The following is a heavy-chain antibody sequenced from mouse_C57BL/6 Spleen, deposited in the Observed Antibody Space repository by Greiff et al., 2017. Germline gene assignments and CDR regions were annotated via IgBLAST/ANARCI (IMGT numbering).Heavy chain of an antibody. CDR3: ARVTTVVAGDFDY. J-gene: IGHJ2*01. CDR2: INPSTGGT. Sequence: EVKLQESGPELVKPGASVKISCKASGYSFTGYYMNWVKQSPEKSLEWIGEINPSTGGTTYNQKFKAKATLTVDKSSSTAYMQLKSLTSEDSAVYYCARVTTVVAGDFDYWGQGTTLTVSS. V-gene: IGHV1-42*01. CDR1: GYSFTGYY. D-gene: IGHD1-1*01.